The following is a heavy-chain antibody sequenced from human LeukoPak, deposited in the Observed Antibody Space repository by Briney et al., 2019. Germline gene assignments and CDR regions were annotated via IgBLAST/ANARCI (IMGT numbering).Heavy chain of an antibody. D-gene: IGHD3-16*01. J-gene: IGHJ5*02. CDR1: GYSVGSAYY. Sequence: SETLSLTCAVSGYSVGSAYYWVWIRQPPGKGLEWIGTISHNGNAYYNPSLKSRLAISVETSKNQFSLHLNSVTAADTAVYFCARDPNWDSWFDPWGQGALVTVSS. CDR2: ISHNGNA. V-gene: IGHV4-38-2*02. CDR3: ARDPNWDSWFDP.